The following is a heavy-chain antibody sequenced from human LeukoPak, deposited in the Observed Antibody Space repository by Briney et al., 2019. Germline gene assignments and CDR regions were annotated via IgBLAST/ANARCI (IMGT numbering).Heavy chain of an antibody. V-gene: IGHV3-7*03. Sequence: GGSLRLSCAASGFTFSSYWMSWVRQAPGKGLEWVANIKQDGSEKYYVDSVKGRFTISRDNSKNTLYLQMNSLRAEDTAVYYCAKEMVRGPVDYWGQGTLVTVSS. CDR2: IKQDGSEK. D-gene: IGHD3-10*01. J-gene: IGHJ4*02. CDR1: GFTFSSYW. CDR3: AKEMVRGPVDY.